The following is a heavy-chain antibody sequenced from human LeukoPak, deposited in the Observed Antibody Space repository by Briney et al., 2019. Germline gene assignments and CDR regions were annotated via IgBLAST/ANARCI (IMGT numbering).Heavy chain of an antibody. Sequence: ASVKVSCKASGYTFTGYNIHWVRQAPGQGPEWMGWINPNRGGTNYAQQFQGTVTMTRDTSISTAYMELNRLRSDDTAVYYCARGQYYDFWSGYYYSPHFDYWGQGTLVTVSS. D-gene: IGHD3-3*01. CDR1: GYTFTGYN. CDR2: INPNRGGT. V-gene: IGHV1-2*02. J-gene: IGHJ4*02. CDR3: ARGQYYDFWSGYYYSPHFDY.